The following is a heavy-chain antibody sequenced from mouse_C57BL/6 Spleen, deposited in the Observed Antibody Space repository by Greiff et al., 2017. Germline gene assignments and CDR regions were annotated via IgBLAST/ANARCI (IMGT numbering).Heavy chain of an antibody. Sequence: EVKVVESGGGLVKPGGSLKLSCAASGFTFSSYAMSWVRQTPEKRLEWVATISDGGSYTYYPDNVKGRFTISRDNAKNNLYLQMSHLKSEDTAMYYCARGDGYYLDYWGQGTTLTVSS. CDR2: ISDGGSYT. V-gene: IGHV5-4*03. J-gene: IGHJ2*01. CDR3: ARGDGYYLDY. CDR1: GFTFSSYA. D-gene: IGHD2-3*01.